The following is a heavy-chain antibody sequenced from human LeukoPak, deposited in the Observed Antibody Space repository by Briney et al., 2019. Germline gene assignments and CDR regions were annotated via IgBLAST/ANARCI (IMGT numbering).Heavy chain of an antibody. Sequence: ASVTVSCMPSGYSFTDYVIQWLRQAPGQRLDWMGWLSAGSGYTKYSEKFQGSLTITRDTSASTAYMELSSLTSEDTAVYYCARSGIGTVPGSYFDYWGQGTLVTVSS. V-gene: IGHV1-3*01. CDR3: ARSGIGTVPGSYFDY. CDR1: GYSFTDYV. D-gene: IGHD2-2*01. CDR2: LSAGSGYT. J-gene: IGHJ4*02.